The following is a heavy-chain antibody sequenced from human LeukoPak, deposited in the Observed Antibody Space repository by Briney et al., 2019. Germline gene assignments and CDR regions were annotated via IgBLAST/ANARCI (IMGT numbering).Heavy chain of an antibody. Sequence: TGGSLRLSCAASGFTFSSYAMSWVRQAPGKGLEWVSAISGSGGSTYYADSVKGRFTISRDNSKNTLYLQMNSLKAEDTAVYYCAKSRDYGSGSGDYWGQGTLVTVSS. CDR1: GFTFSSYA. D-gene: IGHD3-10*01. V-gene: IGHV3-23*01. J-gene: IGHJ4*02. CDR3: AKSRDYGSGSGDY. CDR2: ISGSGGST.